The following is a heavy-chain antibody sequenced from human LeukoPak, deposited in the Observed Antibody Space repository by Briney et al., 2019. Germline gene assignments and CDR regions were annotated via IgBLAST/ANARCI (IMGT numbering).Heavy chain of an antibody. V-gene: IGHV4-39*07. D-gene: IGHD3-10*01. CDR2: ISYSGST. J-gene: IGHJ4*02. CDR1: GGSISSSTYY. CDR3: AGGVIIVPFDC. Sequence: PSETLSLTCTVSGGSISSSTYYWGWIRQPPGEGLEWIGSISYSGSTYYNPSLKSRVTFSVDTSKNQFSLKLSSVTAADTAVYYCAGGVIIVPFDCWGQGALVTVSP.